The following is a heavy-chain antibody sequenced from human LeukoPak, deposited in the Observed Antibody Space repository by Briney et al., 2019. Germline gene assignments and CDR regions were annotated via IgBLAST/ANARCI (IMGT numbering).Heavy chain of an antibody. CDR3: ARDRPGGSSLDY. CDR1: GGSISSYY. D-gene: IGHD6-13*01. V-gene: IGHV4-59*01. Sequence: PSETLPLTCTVSGGSISSYYWSWIRQPPGKGLEWIGYIYYSGSTNYNPSLKSRVTISVDTSKNQFSLKLSSVAAADTAVYYCARDRPGGSSLDYWGQGILVTVSS. CDR2: IYYSGST. J-gene: IGHJ4*02.